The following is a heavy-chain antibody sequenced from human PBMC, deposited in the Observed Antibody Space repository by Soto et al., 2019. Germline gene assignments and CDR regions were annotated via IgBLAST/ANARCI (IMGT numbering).Heavy chain of an antibody. CDR3: AVLSIAAVVDF. D-gene: IGHD6-25*01. CDR1: GFIFSNFW. CDR2: INQDGSEK. J-gene: IGHJ4*02. V-gene: IGHV3-7*01. Sequence: EEQLVESGGGLVQPGGSLRLSCAASGFIFSNFWINWVRQAPGKGLEWVASINQDGSEKYYVDSVKGRFTISRDNAKNSLYLQMNSLRGEDTAVYYCAVLSIAAVVDFWGQGTLVTVSS.